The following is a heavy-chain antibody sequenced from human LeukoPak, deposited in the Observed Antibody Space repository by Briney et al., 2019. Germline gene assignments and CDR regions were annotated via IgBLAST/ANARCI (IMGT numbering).Heavy chain of an antibody. V-gene: IGHV3-15*07. D-gene: IGHD6-13*01. CDR1: GFTFSNAW. CDR2: IKSKTVGGTT. CDR3: TSTGYSSSWYRVPLSY. J-gene: IGHJ4*02. Sequence: NTGGSLRLSCAASGFTFSNAWMNWVRQAPGKGLEWVGRIKSKTVGGTTDYAAPVKGRFTISRDDSKNTLYLQMNSLKTEDTAVYYCTSTGYSSSWYRVPLSYWGQGTLVTVSS.